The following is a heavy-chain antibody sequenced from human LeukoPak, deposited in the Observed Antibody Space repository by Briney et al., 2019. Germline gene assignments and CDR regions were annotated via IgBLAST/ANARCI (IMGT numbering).Heavy chain of an antibody. D-gene: IGHD2-15*01. J-gene: IGHJ6*03. CDR2: TYYRSKCYN. CDR1: GDIVSSNSAA. V-gene: IGHV6-1*01. Sequence: SQTLSLTCAISGDIVSSNSAAWNWIRQSPSRGLEWLGRTYYRSKCYNDYAVSVKSRITINPDTSKNKFSLQLNSVTPEDTAVYYCARGRWVGYSAYYYYYMDVWGKGTTVTISS. CDR3: ARGRWVGYSAYYYYYMDV.